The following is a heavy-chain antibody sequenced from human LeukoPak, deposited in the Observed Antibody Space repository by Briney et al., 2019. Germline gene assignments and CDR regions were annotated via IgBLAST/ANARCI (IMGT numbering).Heavy chain of an antibody. J-gene: IGHJ5*02. V-gene: IGHV3-21*01. CDR1: GFAFSSYN. D-gene: IGHD7-27*01. Sequence: NPVGPLRLSCTASGFAFSSYNMNRVRQAPGKGLESVSPISSSGIYIYYADSVKGRFTISRDNAKNPLYLQMNSLRAEDTSVYYCATDLSLGPRGASWGQGTLVAVSS. CDR2: ISSSGIYI. CDR3: ATDLSLGPRGAS.